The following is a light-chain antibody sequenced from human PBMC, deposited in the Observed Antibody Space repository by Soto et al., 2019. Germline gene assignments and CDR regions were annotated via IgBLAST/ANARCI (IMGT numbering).Light chain of an antibody. CDR2: GAS. CDR1: QSISRY. V-gene: IGKV3-20*01. J-gene: IGKJ1*01. Sequence: IVLTQSPGTLSLSPGERTTLSCRASQSISRYLAWYQQKPGQGPRLLIYGASSRATGTPDRFSGSGSGTDFTLTINRLEPEDFALYYCQQYGSSPPTFGQGTKGGYQ. CDR3: QQYGSSPPT.